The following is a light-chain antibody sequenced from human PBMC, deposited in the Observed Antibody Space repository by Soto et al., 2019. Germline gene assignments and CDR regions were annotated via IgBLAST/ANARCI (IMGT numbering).Light chain of an antibody. J-gene: IGKJ4*01. V-gene: IGKV3-15*01. Sequence: EIVLTQSPGTLSLSPGERANLSCRASQNVSSNLAWYQQKPGQAPRLLIYGASTRATGIPARFSGSGSGTEFTLTISSLQSEDFAVYYCQQYNNWPPLTFGGGTKVEIK. CDR3: QQYNNWPPLT. CDR1: QNVSSN. CDR2: GAS.